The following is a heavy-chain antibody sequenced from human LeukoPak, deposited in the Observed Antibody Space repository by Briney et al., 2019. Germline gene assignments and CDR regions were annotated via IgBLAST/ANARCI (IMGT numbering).Heavy chain of an antibody. Sequence: ASVKVSCKASGYTFSNYDINWVRQATGQGLEWMGWMNPNSGNTGYAQKFQGRVTMTRNTSTGTAYMELSSLRSEDTAMYFCARMNYYGSGNPNWLDPWGQGTLVTVSS. CDR1: GYTFSNYD. CDR3: ARMNYYGSGNPNWLDP. V-gene: IGHV1-8*01. J-gene: IGHJ5*02. CDR2: MNPNSGNT. D-gene: IGHD3-10*01.